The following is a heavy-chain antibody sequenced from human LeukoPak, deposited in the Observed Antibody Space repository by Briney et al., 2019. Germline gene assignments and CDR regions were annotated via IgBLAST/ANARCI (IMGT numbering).Heavy chain of an antibody. Sequence: GGSLRLSCAASGFTFSSYGMHWVRQAPGKGLEWVAFIRYDESTKFYADSVKGRLTISRDNSKTTLYLQMNSLRAEDTAVYYCAKDLPAAYFDYWGQGTLVTVSS. J-gene: IGHJ4*02. CDR3: AKDLPAAYFDY. CDR1: GFTFSSYG. D-gene: IGHD2-2*01. CDR2: IRYDESTK. V-gene: IGHV3-30*02.